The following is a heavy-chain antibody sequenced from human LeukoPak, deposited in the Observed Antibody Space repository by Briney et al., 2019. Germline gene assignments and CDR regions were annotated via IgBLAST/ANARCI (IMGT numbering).Heavy chain of an antibody. J-gene: IGHJ4*02. CDR1: GDSVSSNSVA. CDR3: ARFYDGSGHSSADYYFDY. V-gene: IGHV6-1*01. D-gene: IGHD3-22*01. Sequence: SQTLSLTCAISGDSVSSNSVAWNWIRQSPSRGLEWLGRTHYRSEWYNDYAVSVKSRMTINPDTSKNQFSLHLSSVTPEDTAVYYCARFYDGSGHSSADYYFDYWGQGTLVTVSS. CDR2: THYRSEWYN.